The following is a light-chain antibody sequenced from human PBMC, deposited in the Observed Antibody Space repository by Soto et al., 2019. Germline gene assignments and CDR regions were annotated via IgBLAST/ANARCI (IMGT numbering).Light chain of an antibody. CDR3: QHRSTGRT. J-gene: IGKJ3*01. CDR1: QSVSSY. Sequence: EIVLTQSPATLSLSPGERATLSCRASQSVSSYLAWYQQKPGQAPRLLIYDASNRATGIPARSSGSGSGTDFTLTISRLEPEVSAVYCCQHRSTGRTFGPGTKVDIK. V-gene: IGKV3-11*01. CDR2: DAS.